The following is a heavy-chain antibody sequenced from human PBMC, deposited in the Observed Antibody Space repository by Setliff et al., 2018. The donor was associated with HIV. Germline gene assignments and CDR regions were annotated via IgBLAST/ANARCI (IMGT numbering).Heavy chain of an antibody. Sequence: NPSETLSLTCAVSGGSFSGYYWSWIRQPPGKGLEWIGEINQSGGINYNPSLKSRVTISIDTFKNQFSMKLYSVTAADTAVYYCATASGYDLFMGAFDIWGQGTMVTVSS. CDR3: ATASGYDLFMGAFDI. J-gene: IGHJ3*02. CDR1: GGSFSGYY. D-gene: IGHD5-12*01. CDR2: INQSGGI. V-gene: IGHV4-34*01.